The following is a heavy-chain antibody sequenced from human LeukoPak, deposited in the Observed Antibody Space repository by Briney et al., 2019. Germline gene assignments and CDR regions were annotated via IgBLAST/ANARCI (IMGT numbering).Heavy chain of an antibody. CDR2: INSDGSNT. V-gene: IGHV3-74*01. CDR1: GYTFTTYW. CDR3: IRDSSSSFDY. J-gene: IGHJ4*02. Sequence: GGSLRLSCAASGYTFTTYWIHWVRQAPGKGLVWVSLINSDGSNTGYADSVKGRFTISRDNAKDMVYLQMNSLRAEDTAVYYCIRDSSSSFDYWGQGTLVTVSS. D-gene: IGHD6-13*01.